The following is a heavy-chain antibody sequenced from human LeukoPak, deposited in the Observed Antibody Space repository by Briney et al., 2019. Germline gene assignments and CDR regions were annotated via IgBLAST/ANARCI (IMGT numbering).Heavy chain of an antibody. CDR2: IYYSGST. Sequence: SETLSLTCTVSGGSTSGYYWSWMRQPPGEGLEWIGYIYYSGSTKYNPSLKSRVTISVDASKTQFSLKLNSVTAADTAVYYCARGSRELYYFDYWGQGTLVTVSS. J-gene: IGHJ4*02. V-gene: IGHV4-59*01. CDR1: GGSTSGYY. CDR3: ARGSRELYYFDY. D-gene: IGHD1-7*01.